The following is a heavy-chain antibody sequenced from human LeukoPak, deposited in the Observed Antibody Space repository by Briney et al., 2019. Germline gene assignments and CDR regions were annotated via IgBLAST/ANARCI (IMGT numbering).Heavy chain of an antibody. J-gene: IGHJ6*02. CDR1: GYTFTSYY. CDR2: INPSGGST. Sequence: GASVKVSCKASGYTFTSYYMHWVRQAPGQGLEWMGIINPSGGSTSYAQKFQGRVTMTRDTSISTAYMELSRLRSDDTAVYYCARVYRGYSGVYYYYGMDVWGQGTTVTVSS. V-gene: IGHV1-46*01. CDR3: ARVYRGYSGVYYYYGMDV. D-gene: IGHD5-12*01.